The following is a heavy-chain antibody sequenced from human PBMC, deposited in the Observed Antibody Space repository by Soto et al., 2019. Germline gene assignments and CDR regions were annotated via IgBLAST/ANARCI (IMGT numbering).Heavy chain of an antibody. Sequence: PGRSLRLSCAASGFTLSSDWMHWFRQAPGKGLVWVSRIDSGGRTTTYADSVKGRFTISRDNAKNTLYLQMNGLRAEDTALYYCARWFTYGNFDYFDYWGQGTQVTVSS. J-gene: IGHJ4*02. D-gene: IGHD3-10*01. V-gene: IGHV3-74*01. CDR1: GFTLSSDW. CDR3: ARWFTYGNFDYFDY. CDR2: IDSGGRTT.